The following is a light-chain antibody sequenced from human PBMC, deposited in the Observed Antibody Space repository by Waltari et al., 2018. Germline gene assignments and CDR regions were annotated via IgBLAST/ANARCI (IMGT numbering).Light chain of an antibody. CDR3: SSYISSSTLEL. J-gene: IGLJ2*01. Sequence: QSALTQPASVSGSPGQSITISCTGTSSDVGTYNYVSWYQQHPGKPPKLMIFDVSIRPSGVSNRFAGSKSGNTASLTISGLQAEDEADYYCSSYISSSTLELFGGGTSLTVL. V-gene: IGLV2-14*03. CDR1: SSDVGTYNY. CDR2: DVS.